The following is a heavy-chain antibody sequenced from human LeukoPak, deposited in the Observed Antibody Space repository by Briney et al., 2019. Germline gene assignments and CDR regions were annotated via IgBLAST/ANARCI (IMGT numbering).Heavy chain of an antibody. V-gene: IGHV3-11*05. CDR2: ISGSSIYT. CDR3: VRDISGYYFDY. CDR1: GFTFSDHY. J-gene: IGHJ4*02. D-gene: IGHD3-22*01. Sequence: GGSLRLSCEVSGFTFSDHYMSWIRQAPGKGLEWVSYISGSSIYTRYADSVKGRFTISRDNAKDSLYLQMNSLRAEDTALYYCVRDISGYYFDYWGQGTLVTVSS.